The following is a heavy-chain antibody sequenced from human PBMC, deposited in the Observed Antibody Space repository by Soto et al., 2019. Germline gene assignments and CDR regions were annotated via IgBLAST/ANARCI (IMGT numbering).Heavy chain of an antibody. CDR3: AKEGQYYDILTGYRSYYGMDV. CDR1: GFTFSSYG. D-gene: IGHD3-9*01. CDR2: ISYDGSNK. V-gene: IGHV3-30*18. J-gene: IGHJ6*02. Sequence: PGGSLRLSCAASGFTFSSYGMHWVRQAPGKGQEWVAVISYDGSNKYYADSVKGRFTISRDNSKNTLYLQMNSLRAEDTAVYYCAKEGQYYDILTGYRSYYGMDVWGQGTTVTVSS.